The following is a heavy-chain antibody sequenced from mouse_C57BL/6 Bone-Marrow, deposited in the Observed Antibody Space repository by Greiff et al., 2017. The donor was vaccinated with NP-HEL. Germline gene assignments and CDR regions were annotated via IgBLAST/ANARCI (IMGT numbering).Heavy chain of an antibody. CDR2: ISDGGSYT. V-gene: IGHV5-4*03. Sequence: EVMLVESGGGLVKPGGSLKLSCAASGFTFSSYAMSWVRQTPEKRLEWVATISDGGSYTYYPDNVQGRFTISRDNAKNNLYLQMSHLKSEDTAMYYCARSLITTVVARAYWGQGTLVTVSA. CDR1: GFTFSSYA. D-gene: IGHD1-1*01. CDR3: ARSLITTVVARAY. J-gene: IGHJ3*01.